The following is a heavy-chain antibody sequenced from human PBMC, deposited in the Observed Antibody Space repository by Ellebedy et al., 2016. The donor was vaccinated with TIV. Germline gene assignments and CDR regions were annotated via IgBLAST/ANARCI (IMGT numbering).Heavy chain of an antibody. V-gene: IGHV4-34*01. CDR1: GGSFSGYY. CDR2: INHSGST. J-gene: IGHJ4*02. Sequence: SETLSLTCAVYGGSFSGYYWSWIRQPPGKGLEWIGEINHSGSTNYNPSLKSRVTISVDTSKNQFSLKLSSVTAADTAVYYCARRPPTYLDNWGQGTPVTVSS. CDR3: ARRPPTYLDN. D-gene: IGHD4-17*01.